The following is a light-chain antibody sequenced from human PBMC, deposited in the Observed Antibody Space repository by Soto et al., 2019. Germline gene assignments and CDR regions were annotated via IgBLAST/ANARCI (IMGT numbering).Light chain of an antibody. CDR1: SGHSSYP. CDR2: LNSDGSH. V-gene: IGLV4-69*01. J-gene: IGLJ3*02. CDR3: QTWGTGWV. Sequence: QLVLTQSPSASASLGASVKLTCTLSSGHSSYPIAWHQQQPEKGPRHLMKLNSDGSHNKGDGIPDRFSGSSSGAERYLTISSLQSEDEADYYCQTWGTGWVFGGGTKLTV.